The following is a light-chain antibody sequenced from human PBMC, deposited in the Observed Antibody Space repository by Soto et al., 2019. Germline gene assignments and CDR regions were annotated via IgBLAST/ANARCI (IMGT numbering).Light chain of an antibody. V-gene: IGLV1-36*01. CDR2: SDD. CDR3: AAWDDSLNGVV. J-gene: IGLJ2*01. CDR1: SSNIGHNA. Sequence: QAVVTQPPSVSDAPRQRVTISCSGSSSNIGHNAVSWYQQVPGKAPKLLIYSDDLLPSGVSDRFSGSKSVTSASLAISGLQSEDEADYYCAAWDDSLNGVVFGGGTKLTVL.